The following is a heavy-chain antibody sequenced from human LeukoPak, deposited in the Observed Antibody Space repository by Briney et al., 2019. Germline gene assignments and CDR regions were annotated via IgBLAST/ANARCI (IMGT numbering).Heavy chain of an antibody. CDR3: ARGGYYYGSGSYSRWFDP. V-gene: IGHV4-34*01. J-gene: IGHJ5*02. D-gene: IGHD3-10*01. Sequence: SETLSLTCAVYGGSFSGYYWSWIRQPPGKGLEWIGEINHSGSTNYNPSLKSRVTISVDTSKNQFSLKLSSVTAADTAVYYCARGGYYYGSGSYSRWFDPWGQGTLVTVSS. CDR2: INHSGST. CDR1: GGSFSGYY.